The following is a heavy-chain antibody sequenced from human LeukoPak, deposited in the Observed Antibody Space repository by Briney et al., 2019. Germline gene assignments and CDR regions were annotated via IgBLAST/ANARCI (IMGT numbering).Heavy chain of an antibody. CDR3: AKEGWELLLYAFDI. CDR2: IYSGGST. J-gene: IGHJ3*02. D-gene: IGHD1-26*01. V-gene: IGHV3-53*05. CDR1: GFTVSSNY. Sequence: PGGSLRLSCAASGFTVSSNYMSWVRQAPGKGLEWVSVIYSGGSTYYADSVKGRFTISRDNSKNTLYLQMNSLRAEDTAVYYCAKEGWELLLYAFDIWGQGTMVTVSS.